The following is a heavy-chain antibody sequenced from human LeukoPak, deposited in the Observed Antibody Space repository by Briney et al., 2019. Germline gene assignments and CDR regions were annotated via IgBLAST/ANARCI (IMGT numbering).Heavy chain of an antibody. V-gene: IGHV3-53*01. J-gene: IGHJ4*02. CDR1: GFIVSSKY. Sequence: PGGSLRLSCAASGFIVSSKYMSWVRQAPGKGLEWVSVLYSGGNTYYADSVKGRFNISRDNSKNTLYLQMNSLRGQDTAVYYCAGATHAYSGYNHWGQGVLVTVSS. CDR2: LYSGGNT. CDR3: AGATHAYSGYNH. D-gene: IGHD5-12*01.